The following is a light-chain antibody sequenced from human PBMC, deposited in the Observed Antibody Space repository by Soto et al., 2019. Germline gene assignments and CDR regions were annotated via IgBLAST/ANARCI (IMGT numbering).Light chain of an antibody. J-gene: IGKJ2*01. CDR3: QKYKSSYT. Sequence: DIQMTQSPSTLSASVGXRVTITCRASQTISGWLAWYQQRPGKAPKLLIYDASRLESGVPSRFSGTESGTEFTLAINNLQPEDVATYYCQKYKSSYTFGQGTKVDIK. CDR1: QTISGW. V-gene: IGKV1-5*01. CDR2: DAS.